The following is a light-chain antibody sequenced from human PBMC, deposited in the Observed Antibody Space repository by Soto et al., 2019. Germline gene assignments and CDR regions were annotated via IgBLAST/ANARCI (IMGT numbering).Light chain of an antibody. J-gene: IGLJ2*01. V-gene: IGLV1-44*01. CDR1: SSNIGSNT. Sequence: QSVLTQPPSASGTPGQRVTISCSGSSSNIGSNTVNWYQQLPRTAPKLLIYTNNQRPSGVPDRFSGSKSGTSASLAISGLQSEEEADYYCAVWDDSRVVFGGGTKLTVL. CDR2: TNN. CDR3: AVWDDSRVV.